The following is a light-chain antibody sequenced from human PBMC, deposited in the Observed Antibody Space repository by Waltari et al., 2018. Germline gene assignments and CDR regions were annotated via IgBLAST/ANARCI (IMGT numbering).Light chain of an antibody. CDR1: SSDVGVYNY. CDR3: SSYAGSNAHVV. V-gene: IGLV2-8*01. Sequence: QSSLPQPPSASGSPGQSVTISCTGTSSDVGVYNYVSWYPQHPGKAPKLMIYEVSKRPSGVPDRFSGSKSGNTASLTVSGLQAEDEADYYCSSYAGSNAHVVFGGGTKLTVL. CDR2: EVS. J-gene: IGLJ2*01.